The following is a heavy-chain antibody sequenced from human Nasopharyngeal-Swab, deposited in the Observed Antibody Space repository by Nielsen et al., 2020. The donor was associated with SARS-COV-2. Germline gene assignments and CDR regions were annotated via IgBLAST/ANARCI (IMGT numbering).Heavy chain of an antibody. CDR2: MCSGGNT. CDR3: ARDIEGGRGLRY. V-gene: IGHV3-66*01. CDR1: GVTVSTNY. D-gene: IGHD2-15*01. Sequence: GESLKISCAVSGVTVSTNYMYWVRQAPGKGLEWVSVMCSGGNTFYADSVKDRFIISRDKSKNTLDLQMNRLRAEDTAVYYCARDIEGGRGLRYWGQGTRVTVSS. J-gene: IGHJ4*02.